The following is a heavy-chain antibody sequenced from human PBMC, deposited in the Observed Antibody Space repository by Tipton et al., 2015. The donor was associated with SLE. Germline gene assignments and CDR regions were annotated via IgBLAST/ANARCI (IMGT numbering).Heavy chain of an antibody. Sequence: LRLSCGVSGYSIISTQWWGWIRQPPGKGLEWIGYIYSSGYTYYNPSLKSRVTMSVETSKNQFSLKLSSVTAADTAVYYCARSMGGGSCSGGSCFEAFDYWGQGTLVTVFS. V-gene: IGHV4-28*01. CDR1: GYSIISTQW. CDR2: IYSSGYT. CDR3: ARSMGGGSCSGGSCFEAFDY. D-gene: IGHD2-15*01. J-gene: IGHJ4*02.